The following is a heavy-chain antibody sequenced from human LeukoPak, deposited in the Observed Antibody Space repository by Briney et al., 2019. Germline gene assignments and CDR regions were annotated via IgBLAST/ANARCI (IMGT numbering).Heavy chain of an antibody. J-gene: IGHJ4*02. CDR3: AKDSMSSSSLDY. CDR2: INPSGGST. Sequence: ASVKVSCKASGYTFTSYYMHWVRQAPGQGLEWMGIINPSGGSTSYAQKFQGRVTMTRDMSTSKVYMELSSLRPEDTAVYYCAKDSMSSSSLDYWGQGTLVTVSS. D-gene: IGHD6-6*01. V-gene: IGHV1-46*01. CDR1: GYTFTSYY.